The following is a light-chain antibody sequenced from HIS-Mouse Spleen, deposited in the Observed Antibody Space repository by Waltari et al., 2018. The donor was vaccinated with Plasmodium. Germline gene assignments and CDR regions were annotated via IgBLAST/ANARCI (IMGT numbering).Light chain of an antibody. V-gene: IGLV3-25*03. CDR3: QSADSSGTYRV. J-gene: IGLJ2*01. CDR1: ALPKQY. CDR2: KDS. Sequence: SYELTQPPSVSVSPGQTARITCSGDALPKQYAYWYQQKPDQAPVLVIYKDSERPSGIPERFSGSSSGTTFTLTISGVQAEDEADYYCQSADSSGTYRVFGGGTKLTVL.